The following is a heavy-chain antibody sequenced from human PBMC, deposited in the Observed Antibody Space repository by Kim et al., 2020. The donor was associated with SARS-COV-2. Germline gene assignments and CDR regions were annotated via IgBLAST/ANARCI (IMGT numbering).Heavy chain of an antibody. V-gene: IGHV1-8*01. CDR2: MNPNSGNT. J-gene: IGHJ6*02. CDR3: ARGRVVATIFYFYYYGMDV. Sequence: ASVKVSCKASGYTFTSYDINWVRQATGQGLEWMGWMNPNSGNTGYAQKFQGRVTMTRNTSISTAYMELSSLRSEDTAVYYCARGRVVATIFYFYYYGMDVWGQGTTVTVSS. CDR1: GYTFTSYD. D-gene: IGHD5-12*01.